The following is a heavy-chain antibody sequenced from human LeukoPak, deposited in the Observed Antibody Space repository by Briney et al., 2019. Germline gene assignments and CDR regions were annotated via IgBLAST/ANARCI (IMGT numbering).Heavy chain of an antibody. Sequence: GGSLRLSYAASGFTFSSYAMSWVRQAPGKGLEWVSAISGSGGSTYYADSVKGRFTISRDNSKNTLYLQMNSLRAEDTAVYYCAKAKGSKYYYDSSGYPLDYWGQGTLVTVSS. V-gene: IGHV3-23*01. D-gene: IGHD3-22*01. J-gene: IGHJ4*02. CDR2: ISGSGGST. CDR3: AKAKGSKYYYDSSGYPLDY. CDR1: GFTFSSYA.